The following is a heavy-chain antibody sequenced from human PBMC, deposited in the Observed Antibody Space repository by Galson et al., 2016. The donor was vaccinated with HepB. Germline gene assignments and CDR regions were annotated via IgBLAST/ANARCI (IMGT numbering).Heavy chain of an antibody. D-gene: IGHD3-9*01. CDR3: AIDPSQWHDLLFCN. CDR1: GFTFDKYG. CDR2: ICGRCGDM. Sequence: SLRLSCAASGFTFDKYGMTWFRQAPGKGLEWVSTICGRCGDMDYADSVKGRFTISRDDSKNTLYLHMNSLRVEDTAIYYCAIDPSQWHDLLFCNWAQGTLVTVSA. J-gene: IGHJ4*02. V-gene: IGHV3-23*01.